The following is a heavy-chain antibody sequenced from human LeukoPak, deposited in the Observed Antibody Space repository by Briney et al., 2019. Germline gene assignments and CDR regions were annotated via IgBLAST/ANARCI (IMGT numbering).Heavy chain of an antibody. CDR2: INPNSGGT. CDR1: GFTFTGYY. Sequence: ASVKVSCKASGFTFTGYYTHWVRQAPGQGLEWMGWINPNSGGTKYAQKFQGRVTMTRATSISTAYMELTRLRSDATDVYYCASGELAGSRSIKIDFWGQGTLVTVSS. J-gene: IGHJ4*02. CDR3: ASGELAGSRSIKIDF. V-gene: IGHV1-2*02. D-gene: IGHD6-19*01.